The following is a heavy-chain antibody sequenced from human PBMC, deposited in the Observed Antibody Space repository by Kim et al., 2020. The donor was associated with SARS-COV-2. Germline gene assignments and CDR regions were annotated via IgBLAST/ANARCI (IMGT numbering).Heavy chain of an antibody. CDR2: IYSGGSST. CDR3: ARYSGSYGTFDY. D-gene: IGHD1-26*01. Sequence: GGSLRLSCAASGFTFSSYAMSWVRQAPGKGLEWVSVIYSGGSSTYYADSVKGRFTISRDNSKNTLYLQMNSLRAEDTAVYYCARYSGSYGTFDYWGQGTLVTVSS. J-gene: IGHJ4*02. V-gene: IGHV3-23*03. CDR1: GFTFSSYA.